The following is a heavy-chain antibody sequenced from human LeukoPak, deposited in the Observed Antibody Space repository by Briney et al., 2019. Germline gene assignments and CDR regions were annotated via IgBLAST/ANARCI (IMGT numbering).Heavy chain of an antibody. D-gene: IGHD2-21*02. CDR1: GFTFSSYS. V-gene: IGHV3-21*04. CDR2: ISSSGSTI. Sequence: GGSLRLSCAASGFTFSSYSMTWVRQAPGKGLEWVSSISSSGSTIYYADSVKGRFTISRDNAKNSLYLQMNSLRAEDTAVYYCARDPLYCGGDCYFDYWGQGTLVTVSS. J-gene: IGHJ4*02. CDR3: ARDPLYCGGDCYFDY.